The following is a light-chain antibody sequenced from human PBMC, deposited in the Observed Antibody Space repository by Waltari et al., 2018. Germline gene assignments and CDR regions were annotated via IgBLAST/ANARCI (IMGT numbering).Light chain of an antibody. V-gene: IGKV1-5*03. CDR3: QQYNTYSWA. Sequence: DIQMIQSPSTLSAYVGDTVTITCRASRALNGWLAWYQQKPGRAPRLLMYKASTLESGVPSRVSGVGARTDYTLTISNLQPEDSAIYYCQQYNTYSWAFGQGTKVEIK. J-gene: IGKJ1*01. CDR1: RALNGW. CDR2: KAS.